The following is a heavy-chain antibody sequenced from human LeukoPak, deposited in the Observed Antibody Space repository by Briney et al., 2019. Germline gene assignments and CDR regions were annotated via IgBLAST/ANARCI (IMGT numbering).Heavy chain of an antibody. D-gene: IGHD3-22*01. J-gene: IGHJ4*02. Sequence: GGSLRLSCAASGFTFSRFAMSWVRQAPGKGLEWVSGISGSGDSTYYADSVKGRFTISRDNSKNTLYLQMNGLRAEATAVYYCATYRRGYHDSSESYYFDYWGQGTLVTVSS. CDR1: GFTFSRFA. V-gene: IGHV3-23*01. CDR3: ATYRRGYHDSSESYYFDY. CDR2: ISGSGDST.